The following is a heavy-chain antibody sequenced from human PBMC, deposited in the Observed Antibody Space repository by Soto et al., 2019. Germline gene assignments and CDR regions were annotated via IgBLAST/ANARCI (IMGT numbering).Heavy chain of an antibody. J-gene: IGHJ6*03. V-gene: IGHV4-59*01. CDR1: GGSISSYY. CDR2: IYYSGST. Sequence: SETLSLTCTVSGGSISSYYWSWIRQPPGKGLEWIGYIYYSGSTNYNPSLKSRVTISVDTSKNQFSLKLSSVTAADTAVYYCARSEKDIVVVPAAILGGPYYYYMDVWGKGTTVTVSS. D-gene: IGHD2-2*02. CDR3: ARSEKDIVVVPAAILGGPYYYYMDV.